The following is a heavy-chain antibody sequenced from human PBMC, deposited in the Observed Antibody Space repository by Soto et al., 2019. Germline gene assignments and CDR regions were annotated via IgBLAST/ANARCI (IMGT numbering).Heavy chain of an antibody. V-gene: IGHV3-23*01. CDR3: ARSREYYDTLTGYYKRASYGMDV. J-gene: IGHJ6*02. D-gene: IGHD3-9*01. CDR2: ISGSGGST. CDR1: GFTFSSYA. Sequence: PGGSLRLSCAASGFTFSSYAMSWVRQAPGKGLEWVSAISGSGGSTYYADSVKGRFTISRDNSKNTLYLQMNSLRAEDTAVYYCARSREYYDTLTGYYKRASYGMDVWGQGTTVTVSS.